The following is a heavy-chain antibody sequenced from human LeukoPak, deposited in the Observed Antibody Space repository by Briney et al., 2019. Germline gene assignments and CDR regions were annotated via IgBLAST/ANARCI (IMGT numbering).Heavy chain of an antibody. D-gene: IGHD6-13*01. Sequence: SETLSLTCTVSGGSISSYYWSWIRQPPGKGLEWIGYIYTSGSTNYNPSLKSRVTISVDTSKNQFSLKLSSVTAADTAVYYCARGGRLSSWYKFDYWGQGTLVTVSS. CDR1: GGSISSYY. V-gene: IGHV4-4*09. CDR3: ARGGRLSSWYKFDY. J-gene: IGHJ4*02. CDR2: IYTSGST.